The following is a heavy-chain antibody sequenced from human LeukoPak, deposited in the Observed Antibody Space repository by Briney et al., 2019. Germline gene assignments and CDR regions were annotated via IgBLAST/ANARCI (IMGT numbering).Heavy chain of an antibody. CDR1: GFTFSSYA. CDR2: ISGSGGST. CDR3: AKLETQWLVYFDY. V-gene: IGHV3-23*01. J-gene: IGHJ4*02. D-gene: IGHD6-19*01. Sequence: GGSLRLSCAASGFTFSSYAMSWVRQAPGKGLEWVSAISGSGGSTYYADSVKGRFTISRDNSKNTLYLQMNSLRAEDTDVYYCAKLETQWLVYFDYWGQGTLVTVSS.